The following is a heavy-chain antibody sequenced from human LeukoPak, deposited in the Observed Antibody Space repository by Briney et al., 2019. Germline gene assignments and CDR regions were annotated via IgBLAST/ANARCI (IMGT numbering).Heavy chain of an antibody. D-gene: IGHD1-26*01. CDR2: ISWNSGSI. J-gene: IGHJ4*02. Sequence: GGSLRLSCAASGFTFDDYAMHWVRQAPGKGLEWVSGISWNSGSIGYADSVKGRFTISRDNAKNSLYLQMNSLRAEDTALYYCAKGYSGSYHDWGQGTLVTVSS. CDR1: GFTFDDYA. CDR3: AKGYSGSYHD. V-gene: IGHV3-9*01.